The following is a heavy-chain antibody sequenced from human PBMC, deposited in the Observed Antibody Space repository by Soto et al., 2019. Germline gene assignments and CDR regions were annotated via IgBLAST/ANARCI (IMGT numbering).Heavy chain of an antibody. Sequence: GASVKVSCKASGYTFTSYAMHWVRQAPGQRLEWMGWINAGNGNTKYSQKFQGRVTITRDTSASTAYMELSSLRSEDTAVYYCAREISRRSDFWSGFLLGWFDPWGQGTLVTVSS. D-gene: IGHD3-3*01. CDR2: INAGNGNT. J-gene: IGHJ5*02. CDR1: GYTFTSYA. CDR3: AREISRRSDFWSGFLLGWFDP. V-gene: IGHV1-3*01.